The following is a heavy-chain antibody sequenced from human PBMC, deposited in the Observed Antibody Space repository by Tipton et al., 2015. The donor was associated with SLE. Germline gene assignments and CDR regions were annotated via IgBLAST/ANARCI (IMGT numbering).Heavy chain of an antibody. V-gene: IGHV4-39*07. CDR1: GDSVDSNNVY. J-gene: IGHJ4*02. CDR3: ARRQSRSWSHFDY. D-gene: IGHD3-10*01. CDR2: IYYYTGNT. Sequence: TLSLTCSVSGDSVDSNNVYWTWVRQPPGKGLEWIAAIYYYTGNTFYTPYLKSRISISIDTSKNQFSLILNSVTAADTAVYYCARRQSRSWSHFDYWGQGILVAVSS.